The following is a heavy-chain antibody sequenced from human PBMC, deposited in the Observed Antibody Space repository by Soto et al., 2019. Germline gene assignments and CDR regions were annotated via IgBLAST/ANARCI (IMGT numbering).Heavy chain of an antibody. Sequence: ASVKVSCKTSGYNFISYGITWVRQAPGQGLEWMGRITTYNANTNYAQKLQDRVTINPDTSKNQFSLHLNSVTPEDTAVYYCVRLIGNSWLDFWGQGTLVTVSS. D-gene: IGHD1-26*01. J-gene: IGHJ5*01. V-gene: IGHV1-18*04. CDR2: ITTYNANT. CDR1: GYNFISYG. CDR3: VRLIGNSWLDF.